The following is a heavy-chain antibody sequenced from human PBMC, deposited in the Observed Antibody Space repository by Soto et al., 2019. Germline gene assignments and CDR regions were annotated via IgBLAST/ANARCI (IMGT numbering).Heavy chain of an antibody. CDR2: IYYSGST. V-gene: IGHV4-39*01. D-gene: IGHD2-2*01. Sequence: SETLSLTCTVSGGSISSSRYYWGWIRQPPGKGLEWIGSIYYSGSTYYNPSLKSRVTISVDTSKNQFSLKLSSVTAADTAVYYCASPSCSSTSCYLSPGYYGMDVWGQGTLVTVSS. J-gene: IGHJ6*02. CDR1: GGSISSSRYY. CDR3: ASPSCSSTSCYLSPGYYGMDV.